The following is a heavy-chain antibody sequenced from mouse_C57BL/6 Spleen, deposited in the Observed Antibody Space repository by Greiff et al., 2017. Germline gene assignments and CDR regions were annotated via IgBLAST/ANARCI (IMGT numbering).Heavy chain of an antibody. CDR3: ASPYYSNPLAY. V-gene: IGHV2-2*01. CDR1: GFSLTSYG. D-gene: IGHD2-5*01. CDR2: IWSGGST. J-gene: IGHJ3*01. Sequence: VQLQQSGPGLVQPSQSLSITCTVSGFSLTSYGVHWVRQSPGKGLEWLGVIWSGGSTDYNAAFISRLSISKDNSKSQVFFKMNSLQADDTAIYHCASPYYSNPLAYWGQGTLVTVSA.